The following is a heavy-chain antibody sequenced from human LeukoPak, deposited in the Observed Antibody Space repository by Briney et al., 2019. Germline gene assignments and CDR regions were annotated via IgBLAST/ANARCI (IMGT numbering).Heavy chain of an antibody. D-gene: IGHD3-10*01. CDR2: ISYDRTNK. Sequence: PGGSLRLSCAASGFTFNSYAMHWVRQAPGKGLEWVAVISYDRTNKYYADSVKGRFSISRDNVKNRLFLQMNSLKTDDAAVYYCARGMVRFGDLSGYWGQGALVTVSS. CDR1: GFTFNSYA. CDR3: ARGMVRFGDLSGY. V-gene: IGHV3-30*04. J-gene: IGHJ4*02.